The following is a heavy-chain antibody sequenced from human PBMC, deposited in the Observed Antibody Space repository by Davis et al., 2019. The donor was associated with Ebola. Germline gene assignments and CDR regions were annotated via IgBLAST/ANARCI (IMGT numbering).Heavy chain of an antibody. CDR1: GYNFPNYW. V-gene: IGHV5-51*04. D-gene: IGHD6-6*01. Sequence: GESPKTPCKGPGYNFPNYWIGWVRQLPGKGLEWMGIIHPDDSDIRYSPSLQDQVTISGDKPIRAAYLQWSSLKASDTAMYYCARLMYSTSSSDWYFDLWGRGTLVTVSS. J-gene: IGHJ2*01. CDR3: ARLMYSTSSSDWYFDL. CDR2: IHPDDSDI.